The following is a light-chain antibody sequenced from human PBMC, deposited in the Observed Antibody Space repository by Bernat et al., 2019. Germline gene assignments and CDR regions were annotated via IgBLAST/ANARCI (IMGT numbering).Light chain of an antibody. CDR1: SSDVGRYNL. Sequence: QSALTQPASVSGSPGQSITISCTGTSSDVGRYNLVSWYQQHPGEAPKLLFYEVSKRPSGVSNRFSGSKSGNTASLTISGLQAEDEADYYCCSYAGSSTLVFGGGTKLTAL. CDR3: CSYAGSSTLV. CDR2: EVS. J-gene: IGLJ3*02. V-gene: IGLV2-23*02.